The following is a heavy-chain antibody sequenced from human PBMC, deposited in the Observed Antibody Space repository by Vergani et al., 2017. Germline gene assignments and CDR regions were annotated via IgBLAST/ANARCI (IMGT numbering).Heavy chain of an antibody. V-gene: IGHV3-30*18. CDR3: AKALELYYYYYGMDV. D-gene: IGHD1-7*01. Sequence: QVQLVESGGGVVQPGRSLRLSCAASGFIFSSYGMHWVREAPGKGLEWGAVISHDGSNKYFADSVKGRFTISRDNSTNTLYLQMNSVRAEDTAVYYCAKALELYYYYYGMDVWGQGTTVTVSS. J-gene: IGHJ6*02. CDR2: ISHDGSNK. CDR1: GFIFSSYG.